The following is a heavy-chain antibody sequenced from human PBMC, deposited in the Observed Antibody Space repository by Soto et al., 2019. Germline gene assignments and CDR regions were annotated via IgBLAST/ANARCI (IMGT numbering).Heavy chain of an antibody. CDR2: ISGSGSST. Sequence: EVRLLESGGGLVQPGGSLRLSCAASGLTFSSFAMSWVRQAPGKGLEWVSGISGSGSSTYLADSVKGRFTISRDNSKNMLYLQMNGLRPEDTAVYYCAKGGNSGYDSLYYGMDVWGQGTTVTVSS. CDR3: AKGGNSGYDSLYYGMDV. CDR1: GLTFSSFA. D-gene: IGHD5-12*01. J-gene: IGHJ6*02. V-gene: IGHV3-23*01.